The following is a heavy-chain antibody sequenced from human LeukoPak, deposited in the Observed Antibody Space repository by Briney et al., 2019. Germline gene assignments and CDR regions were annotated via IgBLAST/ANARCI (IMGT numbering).Heavy chain of an antibody. D-gene: IGHD5-12*01. J-gene: IGHJ6*04. Sequence: PGGSLRLSCAASGFTFSSYEMNWVRQAPGKGLEWVSYISSSGSTIYYADFVKGRFTISRDNAKNSLYLQMNSLRAEDTAVYYCAKVPMVPLRWLRSNYYYYGMVVWGKGTTVTVSS. V-gene: IGHV3-48*03. CDR3: AKVPMVPLRWLRSNYYYYGMVV. CDR1: GFTFSSYE. CDR2: ISSSGSTI.